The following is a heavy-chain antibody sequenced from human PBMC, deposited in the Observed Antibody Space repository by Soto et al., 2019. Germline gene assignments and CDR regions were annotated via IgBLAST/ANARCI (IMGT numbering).Heavy chain of an antibody. J-gene: IGHJ2*01. Sequence: QVQLVQSGAEVKKPGSSVNVSCKASGGTLNNYAISWVRQAPGQGLEWMGGIIPIFGTTNYAQKFKGRVTITADESTNTAYMELSRLTSDDTAIYYCARRGASCGGDCYSHWFFDLWGRGTLVSVTS. CDR1: GGTLNNYA. CDR2: IIPIFGTT. V-gene: IGHV1-69*01. D-gene: IGHD2-21*02. CDR3: ARRGASCGGDCYSHWFFDL.